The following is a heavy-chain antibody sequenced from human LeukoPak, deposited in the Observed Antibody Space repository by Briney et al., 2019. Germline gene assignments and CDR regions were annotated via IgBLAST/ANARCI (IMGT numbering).Heavy chain of an antibody. V-gene: IGHV3-30*02. J-gene: IGHJ4*02. D-gene: IGHD3-22*01. CDR3: ASHHGDYYDSSGYYYPY. CDR2: IRYDGSNK. CDR1: GFTFSSYG. Sequence: GGSLRLSCAASGFTFSSYGMHWVRQAPGKGLEWVAFIRYDGSNKYYADSVKGRFTISRDNSKNTLYLQMNSLRAEDTAVYYCASHHGDYYDSSGYYYPYWGQGTLVTVSS.